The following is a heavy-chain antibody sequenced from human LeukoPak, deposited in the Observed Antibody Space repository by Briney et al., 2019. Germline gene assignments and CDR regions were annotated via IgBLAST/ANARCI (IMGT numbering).Heavy chain of an antibody. D-gene: IGHD3-16*02. CDR2: INPNTGGT. J-gene: IGHJ5*02. V-gene: IGHV1-2*02. CDR3: ATSFYRQTDA. CDR1: GYTFTGYY. Sequence: ASVEVSCKASGYTFTGYYMHWVRQAPGQGLEWMGWINPNTGGTNYAQKFQGRVVMTMDTAISTAYLALTGLTYDDTAIYYCATSFYRQTDAWGQGSLVTVSS.